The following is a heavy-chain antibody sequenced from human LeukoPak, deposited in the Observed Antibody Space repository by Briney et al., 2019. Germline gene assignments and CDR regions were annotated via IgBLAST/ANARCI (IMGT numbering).Heavy chain of an antibody. Sequence: ASVKVSCKASGYTFTSYAMNWVRQAPGQGLEWMGWINTNTENPTYAQGFTGRFVFSLDTSVSTAYLQISSLKAEDTAVYYCAGVVGCGGDCYSGISDYWGQGTLVTVSS. D-gene: IGHD2-21*02. CDR1: GYTFTSYA. V-gene: IGHV7-4-1*02. CDR2: INTNTENP. CDR3: AGVVGCGGDCYSGISDY. J-gene: IGHJ4*02.